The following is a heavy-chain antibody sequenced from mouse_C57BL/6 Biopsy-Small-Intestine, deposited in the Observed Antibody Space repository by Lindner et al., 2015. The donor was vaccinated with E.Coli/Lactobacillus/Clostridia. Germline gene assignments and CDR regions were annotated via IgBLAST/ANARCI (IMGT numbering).Heavy chain of an antibody. CDR2: INPYNGGT. Sequence: VQLQESGPVLVKPGASVKMSCKASGYTFTDYYMNWVKQSHGKSLEWIGVINPYNGGTSYNQKFKGKATLTVDKSSSTAYMELNSLTSEDSAVYYCARDSDYYGSSFDYWGQGTTLTVSS. J-gene: IGHJ2*01. CDR1: GYTFTDYY. D-gene: IGHD1-1*01. V-gene: IGHV1-19*01. CDR3: ARDSDYYGSSFDY.